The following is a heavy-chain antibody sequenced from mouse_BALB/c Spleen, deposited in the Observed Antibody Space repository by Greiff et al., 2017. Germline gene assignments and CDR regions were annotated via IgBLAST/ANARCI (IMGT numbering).Heavy chain of an antibody. V-gene: IGHV5-9-4*01. CDR1: GFTFSSYA. CDR2: ISSGGSYT. D-gene: IGHD1-1*01. CDR3: ARATTVVADYYAMDY. J-gene: IGHJ4*01. Sequence: DVKLVESGGGLVKPGGSLKLSCAASGFTFSSYAMSWVRQSPEKRLEWVAEISSGGSYTYYPDTVTGRFTISIDNAKNTLYLEMSSLRSEDAAMYYWARATTVVADYYAMDYWGQGTSVTVSS.